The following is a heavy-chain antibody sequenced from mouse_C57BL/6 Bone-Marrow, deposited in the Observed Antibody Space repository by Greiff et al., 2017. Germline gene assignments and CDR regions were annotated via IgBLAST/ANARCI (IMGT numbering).Heavy chain of an antibody. CDR2: IDPSDSYT. Sequence: VQLQQPGAELVMPGASVKLSFKASGYTFTSYWMHWVKQRPGQGLEWIGEIDPSDSYTNYNQKFKGKSTLTVDKSSSTAYMQLSSLTSEDSAVYYCAREKGLSPGYFDVWGTGTTVTVSS. J-gene: IGHJ1*03. CDR3: AREKGLSPGYFDV. D-gene: IGHD3-3*01. V-gene: IGHV1-69*01. CDR1: GYTFTSYW.